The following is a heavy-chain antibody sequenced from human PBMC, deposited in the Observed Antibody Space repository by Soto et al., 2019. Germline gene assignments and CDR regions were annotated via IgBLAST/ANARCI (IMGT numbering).Heavy chain of an antibody. D-gene: IGHD3-9*01. Sequence: ASVKVSCEACGYTFTSYAMHWVRQAPGQRLEWMGWINAGNGNTKYSQKFQGRVTITRDTSASTAYMELSSLRSEDTAVYYCARGPDPLLRYFDWLLDYWGQGTLVTVSS. CDR2: INAGNGNT. CDR3: ARGPDPLLRYFDWLLDY. V-gene: IGHV1-3*01. CDR1: GYTFTSYA. J-gene: IGHJ4*02.